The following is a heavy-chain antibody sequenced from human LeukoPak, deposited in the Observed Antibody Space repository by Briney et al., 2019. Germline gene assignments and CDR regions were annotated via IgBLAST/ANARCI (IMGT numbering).Heavy chain of an antibody. CDR1: GYTFTSYY. D-gene: IGHD3-9*01. CDR3: ARECAVRYFDWATKYDYYYIGV. J-gene: IGHJ6*03. V-gene: IGHV1-46*01. CDR2: INPSGGST. Sequence: APLKVSCKASGYTFTSYYMHWGRQAPGHGREWMGIINPSGGSTRSAQKFPGRVTMTRDMSTSTVYMELSSLRSEDTAVYYCARECAVRYFDWATKYDYYYIGVWGKGTTVTVSS.